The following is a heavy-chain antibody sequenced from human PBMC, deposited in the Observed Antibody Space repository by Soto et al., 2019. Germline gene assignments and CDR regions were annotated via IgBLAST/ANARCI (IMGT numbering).Heavy chain of an antibody. CDR3: ARHHDS. Sequence: QVQLQESGPGLVKPSETLSLTCTVSGCSISSYYWSWIRQPPGKGLEWIGSIHYSGSTNYNPSLKSRVTISVVTSKNQCSLKLSSVTAADTAVYYCARHHDSWGQGTLVTVSS. CDR1: GCSISSYY. V-gene: IGHV4-59*08. CDR2: IHYSGST. J-gene: IGHJ4*02.